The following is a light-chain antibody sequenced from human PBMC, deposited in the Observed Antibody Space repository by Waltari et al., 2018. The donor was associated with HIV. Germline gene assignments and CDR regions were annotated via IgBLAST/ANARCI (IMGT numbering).Light chain of an antibody. CDR1: QIIDNW. CDR2: KTS. Sequence: DVQMTQSPSTLSAGVGDKVTITCRASQIIDNWLAWYQQKPGKPPKLLIYKTSYLETGVPSRFSGSVSGADFTLIIDGLQPDDFATYYCQQYNSHSYAFGQGT. CDR3: QQYNSHSYA. J-gene: IGKJ2*01. V-gene: IGKV1-5*03.